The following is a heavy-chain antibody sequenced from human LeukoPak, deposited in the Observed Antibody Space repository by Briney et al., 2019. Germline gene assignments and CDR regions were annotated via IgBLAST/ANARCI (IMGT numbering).Heavy chain of an antibody. Sequence: GGSLRLSCAASGFTFSSYAMRWVRQAPGKGLEWVAVISYDGSNKYYADSVKGRFTISRDNSKNTLYLQMNSLRAEDTAVYYCARDPWNSCPFDYWGQGTLVTVSS. CDR3: ARDPWNSCPFDY. J-gene: IGHJ4*02. D-gene: IGHD1-7*01. CDR2: ISYDGSNK. CDR1: GFTFSSYA. V-gene: IGHV3-30-3*01.